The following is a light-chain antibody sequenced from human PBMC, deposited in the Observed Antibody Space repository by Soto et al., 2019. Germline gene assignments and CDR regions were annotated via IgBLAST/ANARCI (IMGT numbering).Light chain of an antibody. CDR1: SSDVDGYNY. CDR2: DVS. V-gene: IGLV2-14*01. J-gene: IGLJ1*01. Sequence: QSVLTQPASVSGSPGQSITISCTGTSSDVDGYNYVSWYQQHPGKAPKLMIYDVSNRPSGVSNRFSGSKSGNTASLTLSRLQALDEAENAGRSDTICTHFLGYDLGTKTKV. CDR3: RSDTICTHFLGYD.